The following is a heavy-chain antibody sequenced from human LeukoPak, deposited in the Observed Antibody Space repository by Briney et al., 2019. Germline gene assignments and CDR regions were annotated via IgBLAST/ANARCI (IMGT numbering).Heavy chain of an antibody. CDR1: GFTFSSYA. Sequence: GGSLRLSCAASGFTFSSYAMSWVRQAPGKGLEWVSAISGSGGTTYYTDSVKGRFTISRDNSKNTLYLQINSLRAEDTAIYYCAKDHLPGIVVADRDYWGQGTLVTVSS. D-gene: IGHD6-19*01. CDR3: AKDHLPGIVVADRDY. V-gene: IGHV3-23*01. CDR2: ISGSGGTT. J-gene: IGHJ4*02.